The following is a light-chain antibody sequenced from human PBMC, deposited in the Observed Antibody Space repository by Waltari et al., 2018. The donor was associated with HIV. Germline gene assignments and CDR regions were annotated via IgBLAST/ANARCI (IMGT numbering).Light chain of an antibody. J-gene: IGLJ3*02. CDR3: CSFAGSYTLV. Sequence: QSALTHPRPVSGSPGQSVTISCTGNSSDIGDYNYVSWYQQHPGKAPKLMIYDVTKRPSGVPDRFSGSKSGNTASLTISGLQAEDEAAYYCCSFAGSYTLVFGGGTKLTVL. CDR2: DVT. V-gene: IGLV2-11*01. CDR1: SSDIGDYNY.